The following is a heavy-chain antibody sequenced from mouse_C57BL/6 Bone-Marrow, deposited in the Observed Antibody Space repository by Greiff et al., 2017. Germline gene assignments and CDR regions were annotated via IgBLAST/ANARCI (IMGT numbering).Heavy chain of an antibody. D-gene: IGHD1-1*01. CDR3: ARGYYGSSYADY. CDR2: IYPGSGST. V-gene: IGHV1-55*01. Sequence: VKLMESGAELVKPGASVKLSCKASGYTFTEYTIHWVKQRSGQGLEWIGDIYPGSGSTNYNEKFKSKATLTVDTSSSTAYMQLSSLTSEDSAVYYCARGYYGSSYADYWGQGTTLTVSS. CDR1: GYTFTEYT. J-gene: IGHJ2*01.